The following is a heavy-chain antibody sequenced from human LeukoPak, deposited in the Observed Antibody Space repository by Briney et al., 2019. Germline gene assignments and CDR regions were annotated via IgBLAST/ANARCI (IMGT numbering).Heavy chain of an antibody. Sequence: GSLRLSCAASGFTFSSFGMHWVRQPPGKGLEWIGSIYYSGSTYYNPSLKSRVTISVDTSKNQFSLKLSSVTAADTAVYYCARLRIAAAYYWGQGTLVTVSS. CDR3: ARLRIAAAYY. D-gene: IGHD6-13*01. J-gene: IGHJ4*02. V-gene: IGHV4-39*01. CDR1: GFTFSSFGMH. CDR2: IYYSGST.